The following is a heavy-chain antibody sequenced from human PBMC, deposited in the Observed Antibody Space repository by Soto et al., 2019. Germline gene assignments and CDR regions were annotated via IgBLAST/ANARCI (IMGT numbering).Heavy chain of an antibody. J-gene: IGHJ2*01. D-gene: IGHD7-27*01. CDR3: ASGLNWGYRFFEL. CDR1: GYTFTSYW. CDR2: IYPGDSHT. Sequence: EVQLVQSEAEGKKPGESLKISCKGSGYTFTSYWIGWVRQMPGKGLEWMGIIYPGDSHTRYSPSFQGQVTISADMSISTAYLQWNSLKASDTAMYYCASGLNWGYRFFELWGRGTLVTVSS. V-gene: IGHV5-51*03.